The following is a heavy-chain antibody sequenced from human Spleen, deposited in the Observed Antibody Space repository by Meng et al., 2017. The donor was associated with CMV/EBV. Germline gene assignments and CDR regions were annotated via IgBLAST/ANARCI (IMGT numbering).Heavy chain of an antibody. Sequence: SETLSLTCTVSDGSISSYYWSWIRQPPGKGLEWIGFIYYSGRTYYNPSLRSRVTISVDTSKNQFSLKLNSVTAADTAVYYCARSGYYEYFDHWGQGTPVTVSS. V-gene: IGHV4-59*03. D-gene: IGHD3-3*01. CDR3: ARSGYYEYFDH. CDR1: DGSISSYY. J-gene: IGHJ4*02. CDR2: IYYSGRT.